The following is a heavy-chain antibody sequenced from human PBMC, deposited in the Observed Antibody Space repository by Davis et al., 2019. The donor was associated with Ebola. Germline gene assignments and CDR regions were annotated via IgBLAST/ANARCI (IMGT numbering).Heavy chain of an antibody. J-gene: IGHJ5*02. CDR2: IYYSGST. V-gene: IGHV4-59*08. CDR3: ARRGTSSWYAGWFDP. Sequence: SETLSLTCTVSGGSISGYYWSWIRQPPGKGLEWIGYIYYSGSTNYNPSLKSRVTISVDTSKNQFSLKLSSVTAADTAMYYCARRGTSSWYAGWFDPWGQGTLVTVSS. CDR1: GGSISGYY. D-gene: IGHD6-13*01.